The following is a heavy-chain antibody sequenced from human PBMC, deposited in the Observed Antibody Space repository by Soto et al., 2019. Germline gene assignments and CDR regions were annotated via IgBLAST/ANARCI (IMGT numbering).Heavy chain of an antibody. CDR3: ARSLDYYYDSRVALAY. D-gene: IGHD3-22*01. V-gene: IGHV4-34*01. CDR1: GGSFSGYY. CDR2: INHSGST. Sequence: PSETLSLTCAVYGGSFSGYYWSWIRQPPGKGLEWIGEINHSGSTNYNPSLKSRVTISVDTSKNQFSLKLGSVTAADTAVYYCARSLDYYYDSRVALAYWGQGTLVTVSS. J-gene: IGHJ4*02.